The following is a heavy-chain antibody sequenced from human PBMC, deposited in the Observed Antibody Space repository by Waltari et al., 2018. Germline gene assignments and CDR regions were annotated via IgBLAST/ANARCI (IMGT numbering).Heavy chain of an antibody. V-gene: IGHV3-20*04. CDR1: GFTFDDYG. CDR2: INWNGGST. J-gene: IGHJ4*02. D-gene: IGHD6-13*01. CDR3: ARDREAAAGPDFDY. Sequence: EVQLVESGGGVVRPGGSLRLSCAASGFTFDDYGLSWVRPAPGKGLEWVSGINWNGGSTGYADSVKGRFTISRDNAKNSLYLQMNSLRAEDTALYYCARDREAAAGPDFDYWGQGTLVTVSS.